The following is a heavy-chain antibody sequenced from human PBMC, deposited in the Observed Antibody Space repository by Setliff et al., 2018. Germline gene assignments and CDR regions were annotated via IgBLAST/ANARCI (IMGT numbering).Heavy chain of an antibody. V-gene: IGHV3-11*04. CDR3: ASSSGWIPWIQH. J-gene: IGHJ1*01. CDR2: ISSRSNIV. Sequence: GGSLRLSCETSGFTFTDSFMSWVRQAPGKGLEWISYISSRSNIVYYAESVKGRFTVSRDNAKKSLYLQLSSLGGEDTALYYCASSSGWIPWIQHWGPGTLVTVSS. D-gene: IGHD3-10*01. CDR1: GFTFTDSF.